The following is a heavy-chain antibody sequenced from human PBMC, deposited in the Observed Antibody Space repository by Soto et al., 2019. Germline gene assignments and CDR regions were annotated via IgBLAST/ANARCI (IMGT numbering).Heavy chain of an antibody. D-gene: IGHD5-12*01. CDR1: GGSISSYY. J-gene: IGHJ4*02. Sequence: SETLSLACTVSGGSISSYYWSWIRQPPGKGLEWIGYIYYSGSTNYNPSLKSRVTISVDTSKNQFSLKLSSVTAADTAVYYCARAYGGYADYWGQGALVTVSS. V-gene: IGHV4-59*01. CDR3: ARAYGGYADY. CDR2: IYYSGST.